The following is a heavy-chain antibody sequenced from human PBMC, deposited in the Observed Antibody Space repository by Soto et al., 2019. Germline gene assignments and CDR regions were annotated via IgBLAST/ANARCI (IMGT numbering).Heavy chain of an antibody. Sequence: GGSLRLSCAASGFTFSSYAMHWVRQAPGKGLEWVAVISYDGSNKYYADSVKGRFTISRDNSKNTLYLQMNSLRAEDTAVYYCADYYDSSGYWGQGTLVTVSS. CDR2: ISYDGSNK. CDR1: GFTFSSYA. J-gene: IGHJ4*02. V-gene: IGHV3-30-3*01. D-gene: IGHD3-22*01. CDR3: ADYYDSSGY.